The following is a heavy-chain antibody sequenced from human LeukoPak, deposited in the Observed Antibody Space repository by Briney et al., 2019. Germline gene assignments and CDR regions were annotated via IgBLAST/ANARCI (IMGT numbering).Heavy chain of an antibody. V-gene: IGHV3-30*04. CDR2: MSFDVNNK. CDR3: ARGYCTSSSCYNDY. Sequence: GGSLRLFCVTSGFTFSTYAFHWVRQAPGKGLEWVSTMSFDVNNKYYADSVRGRFTISRDNSKNTLYLQMNSLRAEDTAVYSCARGYCTSSSCYNDYWGQGTLVTVSS. CDR1: GFTFSTYA. J-gene: IGHJ4*02. D-gene: IGHD2-2*02.